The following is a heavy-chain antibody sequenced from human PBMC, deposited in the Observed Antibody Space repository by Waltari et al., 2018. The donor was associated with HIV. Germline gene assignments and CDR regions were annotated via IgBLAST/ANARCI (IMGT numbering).Heavy chain of an antibody. J-gene: IGHJ4*02. Sequence: QVQLVESGGGVVQPGRSLRLACAASGFPFSSYGITWVRQAPGKGLEWVAVIWYDGSNKYYADSVKGRFTISRDNSKNTLYLQMNSLRAEDTAVYYCARRVDSSLDYWGQGTLVTVSS. V-gene: IGHV3-33*01. D-gene: IGHD3-22*01. CDR1: GFPFSSYG. CDR2: IWYDGSNK. CDR3: ARRVDSSLDY.